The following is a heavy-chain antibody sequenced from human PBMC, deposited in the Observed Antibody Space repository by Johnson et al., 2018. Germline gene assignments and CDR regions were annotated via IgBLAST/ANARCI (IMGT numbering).Heavy chain of an antibody. CDR3: AKAPVGWLGEGAEYFQH. J-gene: IGHJ1*01. Sequence: VQLVQSGGGLVQPGRSLRLSCAASGFTFDDYAMHWVRQAPGKGLEWVPGISWNSGSIGNADSVKGRFTISRDNAKNSLYLQMNSLRAEDTALYYCAKAPVGWLGEGAEYFQHWGQGTLVTVSS. D-gene: IGHD3-3*01. V-gene: IGHV3-9*01. CDR1: GFTFDDYA. CDR2: ISWNSGSI.